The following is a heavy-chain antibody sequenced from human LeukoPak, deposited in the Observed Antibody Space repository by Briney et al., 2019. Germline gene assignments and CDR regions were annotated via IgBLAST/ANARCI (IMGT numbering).Heavy chain of an antibody. CDR2: ISAYNGNT. J-gene: IGHJ6*02. CDR3: ARAHYDFWSGYYYYYYGMDV. Sequence: ASVKVSCKASGYTFTSYGISWVRQAPGQGLEWMGWISAYNGNTNYAQKPQGRVTMTTDTSTSTAYMELRSLRSDDTAVYYCARAHYDFWSGYYYYYYGMDVWGQGTTVTVSS. V-gene: IGHV1-18*01. D-gene: IGHD3-3*01. CDR1: GYTFTSYG.